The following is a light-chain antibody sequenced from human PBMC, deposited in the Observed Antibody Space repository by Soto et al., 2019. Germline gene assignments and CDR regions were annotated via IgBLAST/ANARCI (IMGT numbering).Light chain of an antibody. Sequence: EIVLTQSPGTLSLSPGERATLSCRASQSVSSTFLAWFQQKPGQAPRLLIYGASSRATGIPDRFSGSGSGTYFTLTTNSVEPEDFSVFYCQQLGPSPLWTCGQGTNVDIK. CDR3: QQLGPSPLWT. CDR1: QSVSSTF. CDR2: GAS. V-gene: IGKV3-20*01. J-gene: IGKJ1*01.